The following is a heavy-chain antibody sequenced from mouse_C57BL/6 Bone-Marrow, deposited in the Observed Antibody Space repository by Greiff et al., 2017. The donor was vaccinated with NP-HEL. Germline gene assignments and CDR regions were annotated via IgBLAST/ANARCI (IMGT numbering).Heavy chain of an antibody. Sequence: QVQLQQSGAELMKPGASVKLSCKATGYTFTGYWIEWLGEILPGSGSTNYNEKFKGRATFTAATSSNTAYMKLSRLTTEDSAIYYCARDGYYWFAYWGQGTLVTVSA. CDR2: ILPGSGST. J-gene: IGHJ3*01. V-gene: IGHV1-9*01. D-gene: IGHD2-3*01. CDR3: ARDGYYWFAY. CDR1: GYTFTGYW.